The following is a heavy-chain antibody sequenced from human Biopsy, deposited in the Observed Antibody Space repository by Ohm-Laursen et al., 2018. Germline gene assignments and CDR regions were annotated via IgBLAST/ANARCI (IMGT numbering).Heavy chain of an antibody. Sequence: SSVKVSCKASGGTFSSYVISWVRQAPGQGLEWMGRIIPTFDTPAYAPDFQGRVTFTADKSTGTAHLDLRSLRSEDTAVYYCAGGAAKGNPYDHWGQGTLVTVSS. CDR1: GGTFSSYV. V-gene: IGHV1-69*06. D-gene: IGHD3-10*01. CDR2: IIPTFDTP. J-gene: IGHJ5*02. CDR3: AGGAAKGNPYDH.